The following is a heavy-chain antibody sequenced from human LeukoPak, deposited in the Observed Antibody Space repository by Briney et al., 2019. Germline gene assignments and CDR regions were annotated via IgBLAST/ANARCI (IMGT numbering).Heavy chain of an antibody. Sequence: KSSETLSLTCAVYGGSFSGYYWSWIRQPPGKGLEWIGEINHSGSTNYNPSLKSRVTISVDTSKNQFSLKLSSVTAADTAVYYCARGGIAARPDEYWGQGTLVTVSS. V-gene: IGHV4-34*01. CDR3: ARGGIAARPDEY. D-gene: IGHD6-6*01. J-gene: IGHJ4*02. CDR1: GGSFSGYY. CDR2: INHSGST.